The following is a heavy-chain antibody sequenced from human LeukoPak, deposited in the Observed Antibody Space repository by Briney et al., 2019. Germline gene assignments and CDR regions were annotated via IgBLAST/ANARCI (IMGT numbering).Heavy chain of an antibody. J-gene: IGHJ4*02. CDR2: INQDASTK. CDR3: ARDQSGSLDY. D-gene: IGHD1-26*01. CDR1: GFTSSAFW. Sequence: GGSLRLSCVASGFTSSAFWMAWVRQAPGKGLEWVANINQDASTKHYVDSVKGRFTISRDNAKNSLYLQMNSLRAEDTAVYYCARDQSGSLDYWGQGTLVTVSS. V-gene: IGHV3-7*01.